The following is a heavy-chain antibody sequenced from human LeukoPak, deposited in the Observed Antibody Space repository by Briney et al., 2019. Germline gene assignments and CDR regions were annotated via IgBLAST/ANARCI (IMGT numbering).Heavy chain of an antibody. CDR2: IDFGGTTI. CDR1: GFSFSSYE. Sequence: GGSLRLSCAATGFSFSSYEMNWVRQAPGKGLEWVSYIDFGGTTINYADCVKGRFTIGRDTAKNSLYLQMNSLRAEDTAVYYCAELGITMIGGVWGKGTTVTISS. CDR3: AELGITMIGGV. V-gene: IGHV3-48*03. J-gene: IGHJ6*04. D-gene: IGHD3-10*02.